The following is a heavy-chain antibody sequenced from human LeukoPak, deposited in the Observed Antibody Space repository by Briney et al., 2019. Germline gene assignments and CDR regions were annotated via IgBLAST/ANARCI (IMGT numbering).Heavy chain of an antibody. CDR3: ARILLIDYDSSGYSDY. V-gene: IGHV3-33*01. CDR2: IWYDGSNK. D-gene: IGHD3-22*01. CDR1: GFTFSSYG. J-gene: IGHJ4*02. Sequence: PGGSLRLSCAASGFTFSSYGMHWVRQAPGKGLEWVAVIWYDGSNKYYADSVKGRFTISRDNSKNTLYLQMNSLRAEDTAVYYCARILLIDYDSSGYSDYWGQGTLVTVS.